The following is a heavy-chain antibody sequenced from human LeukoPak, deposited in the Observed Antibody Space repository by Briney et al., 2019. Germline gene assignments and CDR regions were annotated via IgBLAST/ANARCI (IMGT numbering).Heavy chain of an antibody. V-gene: IGHV1-69*06. CDR2: IIPIFGTA. CDR1: GGTFSSYA. J-gene: IGHJ4*02. CDR3: ARSLLLLWFGDHLDY. D-gene: IGHD3-10*01. Sequence: ASVKVSCKASGGTFSSYAISWVRQAPGQGLEWMGGIIPIFGTANYAQKFQGRVTITADKSTSTAYMELSRLRSDDTAVYYCARSLLLLWFGDHLDYWGQGTLVTVSS.